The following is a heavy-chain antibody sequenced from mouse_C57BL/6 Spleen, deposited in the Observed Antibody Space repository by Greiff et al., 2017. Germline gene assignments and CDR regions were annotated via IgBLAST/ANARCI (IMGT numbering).Heavy chain of an antibody. CDR2: IDPSDSYT. CDR1: GYTFTSYW. V-gene: IGHV1-59*01. J-gene: IGHJ4*01. D-gene: IGHD1-1*01. CDR3: ATYGDYAMDY. Sequence: QVQLQQPGAELVRPGTSVKLSCKASGYTFTSYWMHWVKQRPGQGLEWIGVIDPSDSYTNYNQKFKGKATLTVDTSSRTAYMQLSSLTSEDSAVYYCATYGDYAMDYWGQGTSVTVSS.